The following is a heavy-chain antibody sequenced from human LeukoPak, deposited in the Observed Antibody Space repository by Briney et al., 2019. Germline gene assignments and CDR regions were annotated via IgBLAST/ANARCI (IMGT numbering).Heavy chain of an antibody. CDR2: ISASGGST. D-gene: IGHD4-17*01. Sequence: GGSLRLSCAASGFIFSSYSMNWVRHAPGKGLEWVSSISASGGSTYYADSVEGRFTISRDNSKNTLYLQMNSLRAEDTALYYCAKAMTTVFREGYYYYYYGMDVWGQGTTVTVSS. V-gene: IGHV3-23*01. CDR3: AKAMTTVFREGYYYYYYGMDV. J-gene: IGHJ6*02. CDR1: GFIFSSYS.